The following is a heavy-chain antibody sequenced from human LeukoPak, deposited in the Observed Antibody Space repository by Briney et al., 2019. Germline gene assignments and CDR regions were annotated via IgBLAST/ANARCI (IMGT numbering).Heavy chain of an antibody. CDR1: GVTVSNNY. D-gene: IGHD1-26*01. CDR3: ARPGRGY. J-gene: IGHJ4*02. Sequence: GGSLRLSCAASGVTVSNNYLSWVRQAPGKGLEWASIIFSRGGTYYADSVKGRFTTSRDNSKNTLYLQMNSLRAEDTAVYYCARPGRGYWGQGTLVTVSS. CDR2: IFSRGGT. V-gene: IGHV3-53*01.